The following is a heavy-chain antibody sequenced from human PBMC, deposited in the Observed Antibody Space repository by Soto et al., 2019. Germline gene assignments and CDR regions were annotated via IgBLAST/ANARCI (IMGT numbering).Heavy chain of an antibody. CDR2: IIPIFGTT. J-gene: IGHJ6*02. V-gene: IGHV1-69*01. CDR1: GGTFSSYA. CDR3: ARGGATLVRGVLRTGYYGMDV. D-gene: IGHD3-10*01. Sequence: QVQLVQSGAEVKKPGSSVKVSCKASGGTFSSYAISWVRQAPGQGLEWMGGIIPIFGTTNYAQKFQGRVRITADESTTIAYMELSSLGSEDTAVYYCARGGATLVRGVLRTGYYGMDVWGQGTTVTVSS.